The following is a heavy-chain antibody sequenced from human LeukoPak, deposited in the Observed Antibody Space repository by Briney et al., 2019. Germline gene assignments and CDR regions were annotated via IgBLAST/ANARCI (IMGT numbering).Heavy chain of an antibody. CDR3: ARRRLFLAHAFDI. Sequence: PSETLSLTCTVSGGSISSYYWSWIRQPPGRGLEWIGYIYYSGSTNYNPSLKSRVTISVDTSKNQFSLKLTSVTVADTAVYYCARRRLFLAHAFDIWGQGTMVTVSS. CDR1: GGSISSYY. J-gene: IGHJ3*02. D-gene: IGHD4/OR15-4a*01. V-gene: IGHV4-59*12. CDR2: IYYSGST.